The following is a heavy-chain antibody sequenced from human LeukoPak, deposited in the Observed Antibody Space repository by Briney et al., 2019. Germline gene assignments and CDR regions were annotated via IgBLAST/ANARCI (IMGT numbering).Heavy chain of an antibody. Sequence: GGSLRLSCAASEFTLSDYYMSWIRQAPGEGLERVSHISSSGNAIHYADSVKGRFTISRDNAKNSLYLQMNSLRAEDTAVYYCVTYSLAVAGADHWGQGTLVTVSS. D-gene: IGHD6-19*01. CDR3: VTYSLAVAGADH. J-gene: IGHJ5*02. CDR2: ISSSGNAI. V-gene: IGHV3-11*04. CDR1: EFTLSDYY.